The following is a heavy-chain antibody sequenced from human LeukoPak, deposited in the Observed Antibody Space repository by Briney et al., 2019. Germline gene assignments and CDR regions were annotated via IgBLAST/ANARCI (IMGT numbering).Heavy chain of an antibody. J-gene: IGHJ4*02. Sequence: PGGSLRLSCAASGFTLSDHYMSWIRQSPGKGLEWVSYISTTGVVLYYADSVKGRFTISRDNAKNSLYLQMNSLRAEDTAVYYCARDQGDYTNYAYYWGQGALVTVSS. V-gene: IGHV3-11*04. D-gene: IGHD4-11*01. CDR3: ARDQGDYTNYAYY. CDR1: GFTLSDHY. CDR2: ISTTGVVL.